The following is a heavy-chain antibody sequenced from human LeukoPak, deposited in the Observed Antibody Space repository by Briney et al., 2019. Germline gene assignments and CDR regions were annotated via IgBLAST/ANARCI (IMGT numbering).Heavy chain of an antibody. D-gene: IGHD6-13*01. J-gene: IGHJ4*02. V-gene: IGHV3-66*01. Sequence: GGSLRLSCAASGFTVSSNYMSWVRQAPGKGLEWVSVIYSGGSTYYADSGKGRFTISRDNSKNTLYLQMNSLRAEDTAVYYCARERSSWRDYYFVYWGQGTLVTVSS. CDR2: IYSGGST. CDR1: GFTVSSNY. CDR3: ARERSSWRDYYFVY.